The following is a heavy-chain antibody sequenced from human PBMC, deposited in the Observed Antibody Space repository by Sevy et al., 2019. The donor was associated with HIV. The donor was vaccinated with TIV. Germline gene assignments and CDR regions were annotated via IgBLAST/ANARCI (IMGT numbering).Heavy chain of an antibody. J-gene: IGHJ6*02. Sequence: GGSLRLSCAASGFTLSNHYTSWIRQAPGKGLEWISYFYYITTDIYYADSVKGRFTISRDNAKNSLYLHMNSLRVEDTAVYYCARGHYGLDVWGHGTTVTVSS. CDR2: FYYITTDI. V-gene: IGHV3-11*04. CDR1: GFTLSNHY. CDR3: ARGHYGLDV.